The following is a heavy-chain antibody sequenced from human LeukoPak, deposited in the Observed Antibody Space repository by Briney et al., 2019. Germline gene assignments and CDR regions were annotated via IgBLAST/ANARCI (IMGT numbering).Heavy chain of an antibody. CDR1: GFTFSSYG. CDR2: IWYDGSNK. Sequence: GGSLRLSYAASGFTFSSYGMHWVRQAPGKGLEWVAVIWYDGSNKYYADSVKGRFTISRDNSKNTLYLQMNSLRAEDTAVYYCARESDTDDFWSGYYDYWGQGTLVTVSS. V-gene: IGHV3-33*01. J-gene: IGHJ4*02. D-gene: IGHD3-3*01. CDR3: ARESDTDDFWSGYYDY.